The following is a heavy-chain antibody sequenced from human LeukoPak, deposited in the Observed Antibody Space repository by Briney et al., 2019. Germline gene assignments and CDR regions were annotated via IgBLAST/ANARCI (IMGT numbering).Heavy chain of an antibody. CDR3: VKDQGLEMAY. D-gene: IGHD5-24*01. V-gene: IGHV3-74*03. CDR1: GFSFSATW. Sequence: GGSLRLSCAASGFSFSATWMHWVRQSPGKGLVWVARITSDGFSTTYAESVKGRFTISRDNSKNTLYLQMNSLRVEDTAIYHCVKDQGLEMAYWGQGTLVTVSS. CDR2: ITSDGFST. J-gene: IGHJ4*02.